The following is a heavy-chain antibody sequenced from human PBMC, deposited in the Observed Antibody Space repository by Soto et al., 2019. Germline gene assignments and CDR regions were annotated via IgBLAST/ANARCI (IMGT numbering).Heavy chain of an antibody. CDR1: GFTCSNSW. Sequence: GGSLILSCAASGFTCSNSWMNWVRQAPGKGLEWVGRIKSKTDGGTTDYAAPVKGRFTISRDDSKNTLYLQMNSLKTEDTAVYYCTTGTASGYDSYYYYYGMDVWGQGTTVTVSS. J-gene: IGHJ6*02. D-gene: IGHD5-12*01. CDR2: IKSKTDGGTT. V-gene: IGHV3-15*07. CDR3: TTGTASGYDSYYYYYGMDV.